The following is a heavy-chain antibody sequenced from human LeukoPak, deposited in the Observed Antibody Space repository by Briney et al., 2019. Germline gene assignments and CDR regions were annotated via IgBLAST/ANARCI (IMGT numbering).Heavy chain of an antibody. CDR3: ARQPMIRGVVDY. Sequence: GESLKISCKGSGYRFSTSWIGWVRQMPGKGLEWMGIIYPADSDTTYSPSFQGQVTISADKSISTAYLQWSSLKASDTAMYYCARQPMIRGVVDYWGQGTLVTVSS. CDR1: GYRFSTSW. J-gene: IGHJ4*02. CDR2: IYPADSDT. D-gene: IGHD3-10*01. V-gene: IGHV5-51*01.